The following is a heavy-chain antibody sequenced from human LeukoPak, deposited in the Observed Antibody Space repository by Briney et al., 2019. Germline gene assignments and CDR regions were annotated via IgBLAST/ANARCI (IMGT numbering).Heavy chain of an antibody. J-gene: IGHJ5*02. CDR2: MTPNSGNT. V-gene: IGHV1-8*01. CDR3: ARGWSSLEVYDP. D-gene: IGHD6-6*01. Sequence: ASVTVSYMASGYTFTIYDINWVRQAPGQGGEGMGWMTPNSGNTGYAQKFQGRVTMTRNTSISTAYMELSSLRSEDTAVYYCARGWSSLEVYDPWGQGTLVTVSS. CDR1: GYTFTIYD.